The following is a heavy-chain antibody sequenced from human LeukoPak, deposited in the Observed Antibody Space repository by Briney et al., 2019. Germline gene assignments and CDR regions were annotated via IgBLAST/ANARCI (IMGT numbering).Heavy chain of an antibody. D-gene: IGHD3-10*01. CDR1: GFTFGDYA. CDR3: TRGRTSMVRGVIVTSWFDP. J-gene: IGHJ5*02. V-gene: IGHV3-49*03. Sequence: GGSLRLSCTASGFTFGDYAMSWFRQAPGKGLEWVGFIRSKAYGGTTEYAAPVKGRFTISRDDSKSIAYLQMNSLKTEDTAVYYCTRGRTSMVRGVIVTSWFDPWGQGTLVTVSS. CDR2: IRSKAYGGTT.